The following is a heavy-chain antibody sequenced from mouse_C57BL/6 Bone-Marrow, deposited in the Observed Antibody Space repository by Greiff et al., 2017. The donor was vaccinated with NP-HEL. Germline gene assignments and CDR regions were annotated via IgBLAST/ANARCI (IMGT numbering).Heavy chain of an antibody. D-gene: IGHD2-2*01. CDR2: IYPGDGDT. J-gene: IGHJ4*01. CDR3: EVTTIYYAMDY. CDR1: GYAFSSSW. V-gene: IGHV1-82*01. Sequence: QVQLQQSGPELVKPGASVKISCKASGYAFSSSWMNWVKQRPGKGLEWIGRIYPGDGDTNYNGKFKGKATLTADKSSSTAYMQLSSLTSEDSAVCFCEVTTIYYAMDYWGQGTSVTVSS.